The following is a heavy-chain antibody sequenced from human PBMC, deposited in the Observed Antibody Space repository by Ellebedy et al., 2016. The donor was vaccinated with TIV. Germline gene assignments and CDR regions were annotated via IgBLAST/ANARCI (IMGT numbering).Heavy chain of an antibody. Sequence: PGGSLRLSCAASGFTFSSNWMHWVRQVPGKGLEWVGRIRSEPDGGTTDYAAPVKGRFTISRDDSKNTLYLQMNSLKTEDTAVYYCARGGSGSVVWGQGTMVTVSS. CDR3: ARGGSGSVV. J-gene: IGHJ3*01. D-gene: IGHD1-26*01. V-gene: IGHV3-15*07. CDR1: GFTFSSNW. CDR2: IRSEPDGGTT.